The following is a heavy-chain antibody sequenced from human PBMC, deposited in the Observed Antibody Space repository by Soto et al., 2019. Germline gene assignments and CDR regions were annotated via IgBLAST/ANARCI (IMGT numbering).Heavy chain of an antibody. CDR3: AREGYCTNGVCHDAFDI. D-gene: IGHD2-8*01. V-gene: IGHV1-69*13. Sequence: GASVKVSCKASGGTFSSYAISWVRQAPGQGLEWMGGIIPIFGTANYAQKFQGRVTITADESTSTAYMELSSLRSEDTAVYYCAREGYCTNGVCHDAFDIWGQGTMVTVSS. CDR1: GGTFSSYA. J-gene: IGHJ3*02. CDR2: IIPIFGTA.